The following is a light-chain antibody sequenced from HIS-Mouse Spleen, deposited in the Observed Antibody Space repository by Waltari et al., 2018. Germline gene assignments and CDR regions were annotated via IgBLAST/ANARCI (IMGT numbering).Light chain of an antibody. Sequence: EIVLTQSPGTLSLSPGERATLSCRASQSVSSSYLAWYQQKPGQAPRLLIYRASSMATGSPDRFSGIGSETDFTLTISRLEPEDFAVYYCQQYGSSPPLTFGGGTKVEIK. CDR3: QQYGSSPPLT. V-gene: IGKV3-20*01. CDR1: QSVSSSY. J-gene: IGKJ4*01. CDR2: RAS.